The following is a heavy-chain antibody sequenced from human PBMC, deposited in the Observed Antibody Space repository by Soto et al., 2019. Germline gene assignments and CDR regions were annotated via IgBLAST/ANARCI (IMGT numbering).Heavy chain of an antibody. D-gene: IGHD6-13*01. CDR1: GFTISSYG. V-gene: IGHV3-33*01. Sequence: PGGSMRLSCAASGFTISSYGMHRVRQAPGKGLEWVAVIWYDGSNKYYADSVKGRFTISRDNSKNTLYLQMNSLRAEDTAVYYCAREPGAAAGPSYYYYSGMDVWGQGTTVNGSS. J-gene: IGHJ6*02. CDR2: IWYDGSNK. CDR3: AREPGAAAGPSYYYYSGMDV.